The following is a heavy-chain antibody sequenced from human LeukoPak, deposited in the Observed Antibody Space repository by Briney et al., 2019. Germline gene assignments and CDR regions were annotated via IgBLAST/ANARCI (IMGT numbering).Heavy chain of an antibody. J-gene: IGHJ4*02. CDR3: ARGKGELLPRLDY. Sequence: GGSLRLSCAASGFTFTNYAMHWVRQTPGKGLEYVSAISSNGGSTYYANSVKGRFTISRDNSKNTLYLQMGSLRAEDMAVYYCARGKGELLPRLDYWGKGTLVTVSS. CDR1: GFTFTNYA. V-gene: IGHV3-64*01. D-gene: IGHD1-26*01. CDR2: ISSNGGST.